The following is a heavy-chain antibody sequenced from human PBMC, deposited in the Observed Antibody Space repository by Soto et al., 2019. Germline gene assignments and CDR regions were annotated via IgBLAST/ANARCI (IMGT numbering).Heavy chain of an antibody. CDR1: GFTFSSYG. Sequence: QVQLVESGGGVVQPGRSLRLSCAASGFTFSSYGMHWVRQAPGKGLEWVAVIWYDGSNKYYADSVKGRFTISRDNSKNXMXXQMNSLSAEDTAVYYCARDGRNCSGGSCYSDAFDIWGQGTMVTVSS. CDR2: IWYDGSNK. D-gene: IGHD2-15*01. CDR3: ARDGRNCSGGSCYSDAFDI. V-gene: IGHV3-33*01. J-gene: IGHJ3*02.